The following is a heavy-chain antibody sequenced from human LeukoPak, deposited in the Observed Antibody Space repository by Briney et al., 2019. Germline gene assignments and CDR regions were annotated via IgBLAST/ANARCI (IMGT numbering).Heavy chain of an antibody. Sequence: RASVKVSCKASGYTFTSYGISWVRQAPGQGLEWMGWISAYNGNTNYAQKLQGRVTMTTDTSTSTAYMELRSLRSDDTAVYYCARVEGSILYYYYYYYMDVWGKGTTVTVSS. CDR1: GYTFTSYG. V-gene: IGHV1-18*01. CDR3: ARVEGSILYYYYYYYMDV. D-gene: IGHD2-21*01. J-gene: IGHJ6*03. CDR2: ISAYNGNT.